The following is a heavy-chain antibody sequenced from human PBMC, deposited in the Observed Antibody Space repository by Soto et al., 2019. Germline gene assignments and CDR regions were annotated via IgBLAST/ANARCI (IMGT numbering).Heavy chain of an antibody. J-gene: IGHJ6*02. CDR3: AKDRNVVVLAATLYYYYYGMDV. Sequence: EVQLLESGGGLVQPGGSLRLSCAASGFTFSSYAMSWVRQAPGQGLEWVSAISGSGGSTYYADSVKGRFTIPRDNSKNTRYLEMNSLRADDTAVSYCAKDRNVVVLAATLYYYYYGMDVWGQGTTVIVSS. V-gene: IGHV3-23*01. CDR1: GFTFSSYA. CDR2: ISGSGGST. D-gene: IGHD2-15*01.